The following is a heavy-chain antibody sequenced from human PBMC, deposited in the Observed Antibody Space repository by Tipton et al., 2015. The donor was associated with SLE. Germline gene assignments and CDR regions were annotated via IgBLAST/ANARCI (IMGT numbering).Heavy chain of an antibody. CDR1: GYTFTDYY. CDR2: INPNTGAT. Sequence: QLVQSGAEVKKPGASVKVSCKPSGYTFTDYYLHWVRQAPGQGLEWMGWINPNTGATNYAQKFQGRVTMTGDTSISTFYMILNTLRSDDTAVYYCARDPGGDFWGGYYYFDYWGQGTRVTVSS. V-gene: IGHV1-2*02. D-gene: IGHD3-3*01. CDR3: ARDPGGDFWGGYYYFDY. J-gene: IGHJ4*02.